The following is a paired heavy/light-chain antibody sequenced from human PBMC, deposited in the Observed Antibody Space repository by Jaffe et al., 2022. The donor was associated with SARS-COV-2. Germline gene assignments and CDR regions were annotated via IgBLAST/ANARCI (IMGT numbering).Light chain of an antibody. V-gene: IGLV2-14*01. J-gene: IGLJ1*01. CDR1: SSDVGGYNY. CDR3: SSYTSSGTLYV. Sequence: QSALTQPASVSGSPGQSITVSCTGTSSDVGGYNYVSWYQQHPGKAPKLMIYDVSNRPSGVSNRFSGSKSGNTASLTISGLQAEDEGDYYCSSYTSSGTLYVFGTGTKVTVL. CDR2: DVS.
Heavy chain of an antibody. D-gene: IGHD2-2*01. V-gene: IGHV3-21*01. CDR3: ARDAGGQLSEGYYYYYMDV. J-gene: IGHJ6*03. CDR1: GFTFSSYS. Sequence: EVQLVESGGGLVKPGGSLRLSCAASGFTFSSYSMNWVRQAPGKGLEWVSSISSSSSDYIYYADSVKGRFTISRDNAKNSLYLQMNSLRAEDTAMYYCARDAGGQLSEGYYYYYMDVWGKGTTVTVSS. CDR2: ISSSSSDYI.